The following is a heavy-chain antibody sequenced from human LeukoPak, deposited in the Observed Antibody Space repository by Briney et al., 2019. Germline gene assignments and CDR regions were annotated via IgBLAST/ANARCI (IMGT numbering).Heavy chain of an antibody. CDR3: ARWTVVVVVAATPVGLDY. D-gene: IGHD2-15*01. V-gene: IGHV3-30-3*01. J-gene: IGHJ4*02. CDR1: GFTFSSYA. CDR2: ISYDGSNK. Sequence: GRSLRLSCAASGFTFSSYAMHWVRQAPGKGLEWVAVISYDGSNKYYADSVKGRFTISRGNSKNTLYLQMNSLRAEDTAVYYCARWTVVVVVAATPVGLDYWGQGTLVTVSS.